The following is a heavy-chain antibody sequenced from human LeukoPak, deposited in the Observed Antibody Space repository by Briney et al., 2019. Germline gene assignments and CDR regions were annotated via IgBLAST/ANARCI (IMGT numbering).Heavy chain of an antibody. CDR2: ISGSGGST. Sequence: GGSLRLSCAASGFTFSSYAMSWVRQAPGKGLEWVSAISGSGGSTYYADSVKGRFTISRDNSKNTLYLQMNSLRAEDTAVYYCARDSTYFRAFDIWGQGTMVTVSS. CDR1: GFTFSSYA. CDR3: ARDSTYFRAFDI. D-gene: IGHD3-9*01. J-gene: IGHJ3*02. V-gene: IGHV3-23*01.